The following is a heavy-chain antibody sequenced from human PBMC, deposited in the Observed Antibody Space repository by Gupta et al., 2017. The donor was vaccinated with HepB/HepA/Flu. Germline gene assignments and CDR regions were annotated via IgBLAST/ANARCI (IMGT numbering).Heavy chain of an antibody. CDR1: GFSFSSYW. Sequence: EVQLVESGGGLVQPGGSLRLSCAASGFSFSSYWMSWVRRGPGKGLEWVANIKQDGSERNYVDSVKGRFTISRDNAKNSLYLQMNSLRAEDSAVYYCAREGILAGGDYWGQGTLVTVSS. D-gene: IGHD6-13*01. J-gene: IGHJ4*02. CDR2: IKQDGSER. V-gene: IGHV3-7*01. CDR3: AREGILAGGDY.